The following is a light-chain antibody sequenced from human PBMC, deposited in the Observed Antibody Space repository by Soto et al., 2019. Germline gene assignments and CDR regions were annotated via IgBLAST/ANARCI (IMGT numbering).Light chain of an antibody. Sequence: ELVMTQSPATLSVSPGERATLSCRASQSVDTNLAWYQQKPGQAPRLLISSASTRATGIPARFSGSGSGTEFTLTISSLQSEDFAVYYCQQYNNWQTFGQGTKVDIK. V-gene: IGKV3-15*01. J-gene: IGKJ1*01. CDR2: SAS. CDR1: QSVDTN. CDR3: QQYNNWQT.